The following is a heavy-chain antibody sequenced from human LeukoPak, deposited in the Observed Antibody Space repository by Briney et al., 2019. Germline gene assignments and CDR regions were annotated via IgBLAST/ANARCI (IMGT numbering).Heavy chain of an antibody. J-gene: IGHJ4*02. CDR1: GGSISSYY. V-gene: IGHV4-4*09. CDR2: IYTSGST. CDR3: ARHSRPNTAMDPFDY. D-gene: IGHD5-18*01. Sequence: SETLSLTCTVSGGSISSYYWSWIRQPPGKGLKWIGYIYTSGSTNYNPSLKSRVTISVDTSKNQFSLKLSSVTAADTAVYYCARHSRPNTAMDPFDYWGQGTLVTVSS.